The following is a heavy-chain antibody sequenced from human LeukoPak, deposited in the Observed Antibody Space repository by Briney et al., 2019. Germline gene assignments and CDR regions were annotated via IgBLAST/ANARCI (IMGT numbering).Heavy chain of an antibody. CDR2: ISDNGKTI. V-gene: IGHV3-11*04. D-gene: IGHD3-22*01. Sequence: GGSLRLSCEASTSNFNYYYMNWIRQVPGKGLEWLSYISDNGKTIFYADSVKGRFTISRDNAKNSLYLQMNSLRAEDTAVYYCARLQADRVVMDYWGQGTLVTVSS. J-gene: IGHJ4*02. CDR1: TSNFNYYY. CDR3: ARLQADRVVMDY.